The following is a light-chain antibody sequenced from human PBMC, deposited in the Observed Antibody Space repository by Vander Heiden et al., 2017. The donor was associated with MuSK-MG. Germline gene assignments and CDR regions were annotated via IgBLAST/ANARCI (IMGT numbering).Light chain of an antibody. V-gene: IGLV2-23*01. CDR3: CSYTDNNSYV. J-gene: IGLJ1*01. CDR2: EGT. CDR1: IRDIGTFNF. Sequence: QSALTQPASVSGSPGQSITISCTGTIRDIGTFNFVSWYQQYPGKAPKLIIYEGTKRPSGVSNRFSGSKSGNTASLTISGLQADDEADYYCCSYTDNNSYVFGTGTKVTVL.